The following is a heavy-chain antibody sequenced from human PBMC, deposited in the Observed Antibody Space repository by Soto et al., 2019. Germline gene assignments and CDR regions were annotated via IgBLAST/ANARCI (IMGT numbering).Heavy chain of an antibody. V-gene: IGHV1-18*01. Sequence: ASVKVSCKASGYTFTSYGISWVRQAPGQGLEWMGWISAYNGNTNYAQKLQGRVTMTTDTSTSTAYMELRSLRSDDTAVYYCARDRVAADQIQVRDDYWAQGNLVTVSS. CDR1: GYTFTSYG. J-gene: IGHJ4*02. CDR2: ISAYNGNT. CDR3: ARDRVAADQIQVRDDY. D-gene: IGHD6-13*01.